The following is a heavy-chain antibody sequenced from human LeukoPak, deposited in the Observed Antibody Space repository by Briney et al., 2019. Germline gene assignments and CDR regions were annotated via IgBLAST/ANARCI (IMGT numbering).Heavy chain of an antibody. J-gene: IGHJ6*02. D-gene: IGHD1-20*01. Sequence: SETLSLTCTVSGGSISSYYWSWIRQPPGKGLEWIGYIYYSGSTNYNPSLKSRGTISVDTSKNQFSLKLSSVTAADTAVYYCAGVTYNWNDVGYYGMDVWGQGTTVTVSS. V-gene: IGHV4-59*08. CDR1: GGSISSYY. CDR2: IYYSGST. CDR3: AGVTYNWNDVGYYGMDV.